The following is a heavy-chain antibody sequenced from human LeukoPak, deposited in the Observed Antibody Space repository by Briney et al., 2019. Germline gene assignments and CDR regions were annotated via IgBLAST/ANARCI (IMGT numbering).Heavy chain of an antibody. CDR2: IYTSGST. CDR1: GGSISSGSYY. V-gene: IGHV4-61*02. J-gene: IGHJ3*02. Sequence: SETLSLTCTVSGGSISSGSYYWSWIRQPAGKGLEWIGRIYTSGSTNYNPSLKSRVTISVDTSKNQFSLKLSSVTAADTAVYYCARWGAHCSSTSCSRAPGVRAFDIWGQGTMVTVSS. CDR3: ARWGAHCSSTSCSRAPGVRAFDI. D-gene: IGHD2-2*01.